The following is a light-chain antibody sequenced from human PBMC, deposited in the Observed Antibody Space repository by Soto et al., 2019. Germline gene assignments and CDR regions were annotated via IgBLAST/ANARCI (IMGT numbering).Light chain of an antibody. CDR1: SSDVGGYNY. CDR3: SSFRSSSTLYV. V-gene: IGLV2-14*01. J-gene: IGLJ1*01. CDR2: DVS. Sequence: QSALTQPASVSGSPGQSITISCTGTSSDVGGYNYVSWYQQHPGKAPKLMIYDVSNRPSGVSNRFSGSKSGNTASLTISGRQAEDEADYYCSSFRSSSTLYVFGTGTKLTVL.